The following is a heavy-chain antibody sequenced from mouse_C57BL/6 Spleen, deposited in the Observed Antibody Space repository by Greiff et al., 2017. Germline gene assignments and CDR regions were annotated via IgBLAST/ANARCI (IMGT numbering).Heavy chain of an antibody. V-gene: IGHV5-9-1*02. CDR3: TRDPGGLYYFDY. J-gene: IGHJ2*01. CDR1: GFTFSSYA. Sequence: EVKLVESGEGLVKPGGSLKLSCAASGFTFSSYAMSWVRQTPEKRLEWVAYISSGGDYIYYADTVKGRFTISRDNARNTRYLQMSSLKSEDTAMYYCTRDPGGLYYFDYWGQGTNLTVSS. D-gene: IGHD6-2*01. CDR2: ISSGGDYI.